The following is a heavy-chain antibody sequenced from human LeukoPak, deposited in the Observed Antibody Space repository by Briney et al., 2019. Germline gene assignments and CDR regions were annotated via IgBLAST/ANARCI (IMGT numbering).Heavy chain of an antibody. V-gene: IGHV3-7*01. CDR1: RFTFGSYW. CDR3: ARHLSGVTGYTYGRGIDY. D-gene: IGHD5-18*01. Sequence: PGGSLRLSCAASRFTFGSYWMSWVRQAPGKGLEWVANIKKDGSEKYYVDSVKGRFTISRDNAKTSLYLQMISLRAEDTAVYYCARHLSGVTGYTYGRGIDYWGQGTLVTVSS. CDR2: IKKDGSEK. J-gene: IGHJ4*02.